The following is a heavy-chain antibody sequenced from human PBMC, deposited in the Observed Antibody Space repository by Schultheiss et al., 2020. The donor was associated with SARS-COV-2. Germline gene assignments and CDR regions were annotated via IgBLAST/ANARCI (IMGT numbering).Heavy chain of an antibody. V-gene: IGHV4-31*03. J-gene: IGHJ6*03. D-gene: IGHD2-2*01. CDR3: AREREYQLPPYYYYYYMDV. Sequence: SETLSLTCTVSGGSISSGGYYWSWIRQHPGKGLEWIGYIYYSGSTYYNPSLKSRVTISVDTSKNQFSLKLSSVTAADTAVYYCAREREYQLPPYYYYYYMDVRGKGTTVTVSS. CDR1: GGSISSGGYY. CDR2: IYYSGST.